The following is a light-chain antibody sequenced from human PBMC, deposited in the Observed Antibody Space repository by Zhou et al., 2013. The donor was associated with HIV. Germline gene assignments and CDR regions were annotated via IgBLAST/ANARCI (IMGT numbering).Light chain of an antibody. J-gene: IGKJ1*01. CDR2: SAS. CDR3: LQHNSLPQT. V-gene: IGKV1-17*01. Sequence: DIQMTQSPSSLSASVGASVTITCRASQSIGNWLAWYQQKPGKAPKLLIYSASSLQSGVPSRFSGSGSGTEFTLTISSLHLEDFATYFCLQHNSLPQTFGQGTKVEIK. CDR1: QSIGNW.